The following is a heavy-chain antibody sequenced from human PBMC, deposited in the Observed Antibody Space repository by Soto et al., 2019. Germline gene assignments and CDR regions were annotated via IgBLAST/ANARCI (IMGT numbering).Heavy chain of an antibody. CDR2: IYYSGST. Sequence: PSETLSLTCTVSGGSISSCDYYWSWIRQPPGKGLEWIGYIYYSGSTYYNPSLKSRVTISVDTSKNQFSLKLSSVTAADTAVYYCARENLGYCISTSCSGPWGQGTLVTVSS. V-gene: IGHV4-30-4*01. D-gene: IGHD2-2*01. CDR3: ARENLGYCISTSCSGP. CDR1: GGSISSCDYY. J-gene: IGHJ5*02.